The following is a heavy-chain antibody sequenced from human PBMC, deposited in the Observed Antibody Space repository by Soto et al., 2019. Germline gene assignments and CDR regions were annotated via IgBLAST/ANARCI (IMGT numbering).Heavy chain of an antibody. J-gene: IGHJ6*02. CDR3: ARGHYSMDV. CDR2: INTISDT. V-gene: IGHV3-11*03. CDR1: GFMFSDYY. Sequence: GGSLRLSCAASGFMFSDYYMTWIRQSPMRGLEWVAYINTISDTSYAESVRGRFTIYRDNAINSLYLQMNSLRVDDSAVYYCARGHYSMDVWGQGTTVTVSS.